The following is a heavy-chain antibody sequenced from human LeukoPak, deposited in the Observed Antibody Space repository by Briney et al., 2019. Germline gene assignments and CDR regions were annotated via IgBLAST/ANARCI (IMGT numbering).Heavy chain of an antibody. CDR2: INPNSGGT. D-gene: IGHD6-13*01. V-gene: IGHV1-2*02. Sequence: GASVKVSCKASGYTFTGYYMHWVRQAPGQGLEWMGWINPNSGGTNYAQKFQGRVTMTRDTSISTAYMELSRLRSDDTAVYYCARVYSSSWYAHVVRYYYYMDVWGKGTTVTVSS. J-gene: IGHJ6*03. CDR1: GYTFTGYY. CDR3: ARVYSSSWYAHVVRYYYYMDV.